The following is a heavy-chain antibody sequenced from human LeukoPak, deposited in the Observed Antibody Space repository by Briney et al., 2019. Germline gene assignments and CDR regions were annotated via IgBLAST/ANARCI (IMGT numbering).Heavy chain of an antibody. CDR3: ARDDGYSNFDY. J-gene: IGHJ4*02. CDR2: ISSGSSFI. Sequence: PGGSLRLSCAASGFNFGSYAMNWVRQAPGKGLEWVSSISSGSSFIYYADSVKGRFTISRDNAKNSLYLQMNSLRAEDTAIYYCARDDGYSNFDYWGQGTLVTVSS. CDR1: GFNFGSYA. V-gene: IGHV3-21*01. D-gene: IGHD5-24*01.